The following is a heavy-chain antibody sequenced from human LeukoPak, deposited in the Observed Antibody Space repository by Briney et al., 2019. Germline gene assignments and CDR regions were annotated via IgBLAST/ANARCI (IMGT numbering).Heavy chain of an antibody. V-gene: IGHV1-8*02. D-gene: IGHD2-15*01. CDR3: AKDLDIVVVVAPLSFDY. Sequence: ASVKVSCKASGYTFTGYYMHWVRQAPGQGLEWMGWMNPNSGNTGYAQKFQGRVTMTRNTSISTAYMELSSLRSEDTAVYYCAKDLDIVVVVAPLSFDYWGQGTLVTVSS. CDR2: MNPNSGNT. J-gene: IGHJ4*02. CDR1: GYTFTGYY.